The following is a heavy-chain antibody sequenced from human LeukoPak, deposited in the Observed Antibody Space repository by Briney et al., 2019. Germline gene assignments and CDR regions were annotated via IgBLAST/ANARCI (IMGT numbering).Heavy chain of an antibody. Sequence: GGSLRLSCAASGFTFSSYAMSWVRQAPGKGLEWVSSISSSSSYTYYADSVKGLFTISRDNAKNSLYLQMNSLRAEDTAVYYCARERGYYYDSSGNFDYWGQGTLVTVSS. CDR1: GFTFSSYA. D-gene: IGHD3-22*01. V-gene: IGHV3-21*01. CDR2: ISSSSSYT. CDR3: ARERGYYYDSSGNFDY. J-gene: IGHJ4*02.